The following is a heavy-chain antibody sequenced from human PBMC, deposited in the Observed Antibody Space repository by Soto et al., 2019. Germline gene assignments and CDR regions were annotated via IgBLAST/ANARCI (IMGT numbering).Heavy chain of an antibody. V-gene: IGHV1-2*04. CDR2: INPNSGGT. J-gene: IGHJ3*02. Sequence: ASMKVSCKASGDTFTGYYMHWVRQAPGQGLEWMGWINPNSGGTNYAQKFQGWVTMTRDTSISTAYMELSRLRSDDTAVYYCARAPDDALDIWGQGTMVTVSS. CDR1: GDTFTGYY. CDR3: ARAPDDALDI.